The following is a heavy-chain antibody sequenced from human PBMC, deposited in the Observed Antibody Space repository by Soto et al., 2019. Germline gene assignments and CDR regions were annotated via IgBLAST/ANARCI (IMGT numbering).Heavy chain of an antibody. V-gene: IGHV1-18*01. D-gene: IGHD2-15*01. Sequence: QAQLAQSGAEVKKPGASVNISCKASGYTFTNYGFIWVRQAPGHGLEWVGWISPYNGKTEYAQKFQGRVTMTRDKPTSTAYMELRSLRSDDTAVYYCARDIYGGNCCDAFDIWGQGPMVTVSS. CDR1: GYTFTNYG. J-gene: IGHJ3*02. CDR3: ARDIYGGNCCDAFDI. CDR2: ISPYNGKT.